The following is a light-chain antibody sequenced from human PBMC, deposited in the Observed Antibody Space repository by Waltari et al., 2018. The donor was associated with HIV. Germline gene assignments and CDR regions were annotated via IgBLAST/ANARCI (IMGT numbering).Light chain of an antibody. V-gene: IGLV1-51*01. CDR2: DNN. J-gene: IGLJ3*02. CDR1: RSNIGKNF. Sequence: QSVLTQPPSVSAAPGQKVTISCSGSRSNIGKNFVSWYKQLPGTAPKLLIYDNNKRPSGIPDRFSGSKSGTSATLGITGLQTGDEADYYCGTWDSSLSGVVFGGGTKLTVL. CDR3: GTWDSSLSGVV.